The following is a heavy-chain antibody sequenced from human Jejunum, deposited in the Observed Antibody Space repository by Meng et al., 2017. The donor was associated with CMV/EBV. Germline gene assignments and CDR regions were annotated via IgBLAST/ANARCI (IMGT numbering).Heavy chain of an antibody. CDR2: ISASTTYI. J-gene: IGHJ5*02. CDR1: GFTFNTYS. CDR3: ARDLAPASVPGRWFDP. V-gene: IGHV3-21*01. Sequence: EEQLVESGGGLVKPGGSLRLSCAASGFTFNTYSTNWVRQVPGKGLEWVASISASTTYIFYADSVKGRFTISRDNAKNSLYLQMNSLRVEDTAVYYCARDLAPASVPGRWFDPWGQGTLVTVSS. D-gene: IGHD6-19*01.